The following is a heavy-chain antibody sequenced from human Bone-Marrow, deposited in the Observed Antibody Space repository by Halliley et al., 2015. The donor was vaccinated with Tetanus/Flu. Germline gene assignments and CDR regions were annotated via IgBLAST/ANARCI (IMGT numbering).Heavy chain of an antibody. CDR3: ARGRPSDTWFINWFDP. J-gene: IGHJ5*02. Sequence: TLSLTCSVSGGSMRRDYWSWIRQTPGKGLEWIGYIYDIGITNYNPSLRRRVTMSLDTSNNQFSLRLRSVTTADAAVYYCARGRPSDTWFINWFDPWGQGTLVTVSS. D-gene: IGHD3-10*01. V-gene: IGHV4-59*01. CDR2: IYDIGIT. CDR1: GGSMRRDY.